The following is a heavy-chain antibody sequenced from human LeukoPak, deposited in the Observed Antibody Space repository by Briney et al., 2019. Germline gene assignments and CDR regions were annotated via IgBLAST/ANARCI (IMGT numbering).Heavy chain of an antibody. V-gene: IGHV3-30*02. CDR3: AKDRAPAMVRGVILDY. CDR2: IRYDGSNK. Sequence: GGSLSLSCAASGFTFSSYGMHWVRQAPGKGLEWVAFIRYDGSNKYYADSVKGRFTISRDNSKNTLYLQMNSLRAEDTAVYYCAKDRAPAMVRGVILDYWGQGTLVTVSS. CDR1: GFTFSSYG. D-gene: IGHD3-10*01. J-gene: IGHJ4*02.